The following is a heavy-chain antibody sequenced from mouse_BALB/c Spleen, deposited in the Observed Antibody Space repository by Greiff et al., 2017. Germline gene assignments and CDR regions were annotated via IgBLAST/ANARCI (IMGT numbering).Heavy chain of an antibody. V-gene: IGHV5-4*02. Sequence: DVMLVESGGGLVKPGGSLTLSCAASGFTFSDYYMYWVRQTPEKRLEWVATISDGGSYTYYPDSVKGRFTISRDNAKNNLYLQMSSLKSEDTAMYYCARDWSNYDWFAYWGQGTLVTVSA. J-gene: IGHJ3*01. CDR1: GFTFSDYY. CDR3: ARDWSNYDWFAY. D-gene: IGHD2-5*01. CDR2: ISDGGSYT.